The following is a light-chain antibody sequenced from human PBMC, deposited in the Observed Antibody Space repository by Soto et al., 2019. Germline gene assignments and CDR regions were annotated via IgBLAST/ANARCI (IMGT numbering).Light chain of an antibody. Sequence: EIVSTQSPGTLSLSPGERATLSCRASQSVSSSCLGWYQQKPGQAPRLLIYDAYSRVTGSPDRFSGSGSGTDFTLPISRLEPEDFAVYYCQQYCSSPITFGQGTRLEIK. J-gene: IGKJ5*01. CDR1: QSVSSSC. CDR2: DAY. V-gene: IGKV3-20*01. CDR3: QQYCSSPIT.